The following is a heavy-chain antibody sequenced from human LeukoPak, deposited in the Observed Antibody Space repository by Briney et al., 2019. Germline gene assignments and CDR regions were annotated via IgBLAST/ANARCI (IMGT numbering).Heavy chain of an antibody. CDR3: ARTLLRPYYFDY. D-gene: IGHD1-26*01. V-gene: IGHV4-59*01. J-gene: IGHJ4*02. CDR2: IYYSGST. CDR1: GGSISSYY. Sequence: SETLSLTCTVSGGSISSYYWSWIRQPPGKGLEWIGYIYYSGSTNYNPSLKSRVTISVDTSKNQFSLKLCSVTAADTAVYYCARTLLRPYYFDYWGQGTLVTVSS.